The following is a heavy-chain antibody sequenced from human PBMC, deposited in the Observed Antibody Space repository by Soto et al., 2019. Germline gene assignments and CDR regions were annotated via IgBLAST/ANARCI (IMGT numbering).Heavy chain of an antibody. CDR3: ARGDAGYYGMDV. J-gene: IGHJ6*02. V-gene: IGHV4-30-2*01. CDR1: GGSISSGGYF. Sequence: SETLSLTCSVSGGSISSGGYFWNWIRQPPGKGLEWIGYSYHSGSTYYNPPLKSRVIISVDRSNNQFSLKLTSVTAADTAVYYCARGDAGYYGMDVWGQGTTVTSP. CDR2: SYHSGST.